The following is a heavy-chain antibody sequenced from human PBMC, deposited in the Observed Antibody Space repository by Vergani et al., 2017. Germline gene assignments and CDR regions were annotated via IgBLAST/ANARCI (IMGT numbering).Heavy chain of an antibody. CDR2: IYYSGST. Sequence: QVQLQESGPGLVKPSETLSLTCTVSGGSISSHYWSWIRQPPGKGLEWIGYIYYSGSTNYNPSLKSRVTISVDTSKNQSSLQLSSVTAADTAVYYWARQDYGDYGDYFDYWGQGTLVTVSS. CDR1: GGSISSHY. CDR3: ARQDYGDYGDYFDY. V-gene: IGHV4-59*11. D-gene: IGHD4-17*01. J-gene: IGHJ4*02.